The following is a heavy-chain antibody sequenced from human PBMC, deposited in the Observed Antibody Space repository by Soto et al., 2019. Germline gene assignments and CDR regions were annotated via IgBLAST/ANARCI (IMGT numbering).Heavy chain of an antibody. CDR2: IYPGDSDT. D-gene: IGHD2-2*02. CDR1: GYSFTSYW. J-gene: IGHJ4*02. CDR3: ARHRGGYCCFTSCYNKPNPIDY. Sequence: PGESLKISCKGSGYSFTSYWIGWVRQMPGKGLEWMGIIYPGDSDTRYSPSFQGQVTISADKSISTAYLQWSSLKASDTAMYYCARHRGGYCCFTSCYNKPNPIDYWGQGTLVTVSS. V-gene: IGHV5-51*01.